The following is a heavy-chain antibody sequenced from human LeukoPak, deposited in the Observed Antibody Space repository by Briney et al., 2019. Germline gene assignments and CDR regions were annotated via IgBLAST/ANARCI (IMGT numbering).Heavy chain of an antibody. D-gene: IGHD3-10*01. CDR1: GGTFSRYS. V-gene: IGHV1-69*06. CDR2: IIYIFGTE. Sequence: SVKVSCKACGGTFSRYSISCVRHPPGPGLESVGGIIYIFGTENYTQNFQRRVTIPADKSTSTAYIELNNLRAESRAVDYLCMGPLLWFGELLPHFDYWGQGTLVTVSS. J-gene: IGHJ4*02. CDR3: CMGPLLWFGELLPHFDY.